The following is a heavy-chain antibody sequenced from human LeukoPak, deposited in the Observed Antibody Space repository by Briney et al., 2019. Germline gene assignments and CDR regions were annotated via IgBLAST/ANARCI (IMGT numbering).Heavy chain of an antibody. V-gene: IGHV4-59*01. CDR3: ARVEVIGSTRYFDY. CDR2: IYYSGST. CDR1: GGSISSYY. J-gene: IGHJ4*02. D-gene: IGHD3-16*02. Sequence: KPSETLSLTCTVSGGSISSYYWSWIRQPPGKGLEWIGYIYYSGSTNYNPFLKSRVTISVDTSKNQFSLKLSSVTAADTAVYYCARVEVIGSTRYFDYWGQGAMVSVSS.